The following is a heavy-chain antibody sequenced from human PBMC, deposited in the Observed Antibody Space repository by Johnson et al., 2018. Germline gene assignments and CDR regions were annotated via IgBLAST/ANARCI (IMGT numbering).Heavy chain of an antibody. CDR3: TTGGDV. J-gene: IGHJ3*01. CDR2: IKTKIDGGTP. Sequence: VQLQESGGGLVKPGGSLRLSCVASEFSFRDAYMNWVRQTPGKGLEWLGRIKTKIDGGTPDYAAPVKGRFFISRDDSKNTLYLQMNSLKTEDTAVYFCTTGGDVWGHGTLVTVSS. CDR1: EFSFRDAY. V-gene: IGHV3-15*01.